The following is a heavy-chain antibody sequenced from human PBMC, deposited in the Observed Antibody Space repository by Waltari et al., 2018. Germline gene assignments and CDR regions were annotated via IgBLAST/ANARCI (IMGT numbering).Heavy chain of an antibody. CDR2: IKKDGSEE. CDR1: GFTLSIYW. V-gene: IGHV3-7*01. CDR3: ARDQWFAFDI. Sequence: EVQLVESGGGLVQPGGSLRLSCAASGFTLSIYWMSWVRQAPGKGLDGGANIKKDGSEEYYLYSCRGRFTISRDNAKNSLYLQMNSLRPEDTAVYYCARDQWFAFDIWGQGTMVTVSS. D-gene: IGHD3-22*01. J-gene: IGHJ3*02.